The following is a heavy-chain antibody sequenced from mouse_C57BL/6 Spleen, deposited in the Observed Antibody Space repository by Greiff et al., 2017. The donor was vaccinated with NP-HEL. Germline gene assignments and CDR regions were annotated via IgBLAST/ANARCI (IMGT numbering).Heavy chain of an antibody. CDR3: AREGNGYYEGY. V-gene: IGHV14-3*01. J-gene: IGHJ4*01. Sequence: VQLQQSVAELVRPGASVKLSCTASGFTIKNTYMHWVKQRPEQGLEWIGRIDPANGNTKYAAKFQGKATITADTSSNTAYRQLSSLTAEDTAVCYGAREGNGYYEGYWGQGTSVTVSS. CDR2: IDPANGNT. CDR1: GFTIKNTY. D-gene: IGHD2-3*01.